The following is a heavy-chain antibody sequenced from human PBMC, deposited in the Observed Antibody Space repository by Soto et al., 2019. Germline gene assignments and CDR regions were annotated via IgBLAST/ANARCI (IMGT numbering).Heavy chain of an antibody. Sequence: SETLALTCSVSGGSINSSSYFWGWVRQPPGKGLEWIGSSYYSGSTYYNPSLRSRVTISVDTSKTQFALKLSSVTAADAAVFYCARHYSSGSRNWFDPWGQGTLVTVS. CDR2: SYYSGST. D-gene: IGHD6-19*01. CDR3: ARHYSSGSRNWFDP. CDR1: GGSINSSSYF. J-gene: IGHJ5*02. V-gene: IGHV4-39*01.